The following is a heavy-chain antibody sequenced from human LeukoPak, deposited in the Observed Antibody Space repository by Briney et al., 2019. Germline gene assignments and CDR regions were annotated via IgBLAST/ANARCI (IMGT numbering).Heavy chain of an antibody. CDR1: GFTFSTYG. CDR2: VSGSGSTT. CDR3: AKSLDYGGNRARLDF. V-gene: IGHV3-23*01. J-gene: IGHJ4*02. D-gene: IGHD4-23*01. Sequence: GGSLRLSCEASGFTFSTYGMSWVRQAPGKGLEWVSAVSGSGSTTYYARSVKGRFTVSRDNSKNTLYLQMNSLRVDDTAVYYCAKSLDYGGNRARLDFWGQGTLVTVSS.